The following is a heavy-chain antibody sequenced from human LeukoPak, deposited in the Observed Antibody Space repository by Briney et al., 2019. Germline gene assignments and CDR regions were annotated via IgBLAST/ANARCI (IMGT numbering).Heavy chain of an antibody. CDR1: GGSFSGYY. CDR3: ARATYYYGSGSYRRKNWFDP. CDR2: INHSGST. Sequence: MPSETLSLTCAVYGGSFSGYYSSWIRQPPGKGLEWIGEINHSGSTNYNPSLKSRVTISVDTSKNQFSLKLSSVTAADTAVYYCARATYYYGSGSYRRKNWFDPWGQGTLVTVSS. J-gene: IGHJ5*02. V-gene: IGHV4-34*01. D-gene: IGHD3-10*01.